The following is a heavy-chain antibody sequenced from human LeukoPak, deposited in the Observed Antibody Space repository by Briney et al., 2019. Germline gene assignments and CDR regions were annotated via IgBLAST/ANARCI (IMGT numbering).Heavy chain of an antibody. CDR2: IYYSGST. J-gene: IGHJ4*02. D-gene: IGHD3-3*01. CDR3: QSRYLEWLLEY. CDR1: GGSISSGGYY. Sequence: SETLSLTCTVSGGSISSGGYYWSWIRQHPGKGLEWIGYIYYSGSTYYNPSLKSRVTISVDTSKNQFSLRLSSVTAADTAVYYCQSRYLEWLLEYWGQGTLVTVSS. V-gene: IGHV4-31*08.